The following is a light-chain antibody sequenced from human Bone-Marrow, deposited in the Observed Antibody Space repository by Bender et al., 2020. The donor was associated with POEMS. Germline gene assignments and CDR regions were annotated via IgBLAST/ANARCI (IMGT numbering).Light chain of an antibody. CDR1: SRDVGSYNL. Sequence: QSALTQPASVSGSPGQSIPLSCPGTSRDVGSYNLVSWYQQPPSKAPKLMIYEGSKRPSGVSNRFSGSKSGNTASLTISGLQAEDEADYYCSSYAGRDNIVVFGGGTKLTVL. CDR3: SSYAGRDNIVV. CDR2: EGS. J-gene: IGLJ3*02. V-gene: IGLV2-23*01.